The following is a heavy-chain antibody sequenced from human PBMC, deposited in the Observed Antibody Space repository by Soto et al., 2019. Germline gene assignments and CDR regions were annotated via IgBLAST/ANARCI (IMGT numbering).Heavy chain of an antibody. CDR3: ARSGSKVTTSCFFDL. CDR1: GFTFSHYG. J-gene: IGHJ2*01. Sequence: QAQLVESGGGVVQPGSSLRLSCAASGFTFSHYGMHWVRQAPGKGLEWVAVISYDEDNIYYDESIQGRFTISRDNSGNTLYLQMHSLRPDDTALYYCARSGSKVTTSCFFDLWGRGTPVTVSS. CDR2: ISYDEDNI. V-gene: IGHV3-30*03. D-gene: IGHD4-17*01.